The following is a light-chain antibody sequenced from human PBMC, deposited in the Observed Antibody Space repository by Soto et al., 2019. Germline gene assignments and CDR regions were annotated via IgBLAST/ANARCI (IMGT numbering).Light chain of an antibody. Sequence: QSALTQPASVSGSPRQWITISCTGTSSDVGSYNLVSWYQHHPGKAPKIIIYEDSKRPSWVSNRFSGSKSGNTASLTISGLQAEDEADYYCCSYAGSVTSLFGGGTKLTVL. CDR3: CSYAGSVTSL. CDR1: SSDVGSYNL. CDR2: EDS. J-gene: IGLJ2*01. V-gene: IGLV2-23*01.